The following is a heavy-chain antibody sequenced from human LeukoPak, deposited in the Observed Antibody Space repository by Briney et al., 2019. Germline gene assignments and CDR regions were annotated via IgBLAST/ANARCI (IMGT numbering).Heavy chain of an antibody. CDR3: AKDQAQSKFPEWEGSSFDY. Sequence: GGSLRLSCATSGFTFSANAMSWVRQAPGKGLEWVSVISGSGNTIYYADSVKGRFTISRDNSKNTLYLQMNSLRAEDTAVYYCAKDQAQSKFPEWEGSSFDYWGQGTLVTVSS. J-gene: IGHJ4*02. CDR1: GFTFSANA. CDR2: ISGSGNTI. D-gene: IGHD1-26*01. V-gene: IGHV3-23*01.